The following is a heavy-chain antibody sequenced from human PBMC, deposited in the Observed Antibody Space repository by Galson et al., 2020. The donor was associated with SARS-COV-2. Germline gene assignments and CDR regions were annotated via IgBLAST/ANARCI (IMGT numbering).Heavy chain of an antibody. CDR3: TATRDY. CDR2: INSNGSST. Sequence: GGLRLSCAASGFTFSSYWMHWVRQAPGKGLVWVSRINSNGSSTSYADSVKGRFTISRDNAKNTLDLQMNSLRAEDTALYYCTATRDYWGQGTLVTVSS. J-gene: IGHJ4*02. D-gene: IGHD1-26*01. V-gene: IGHV3-74*01. CDR1: GFTFSSYW.